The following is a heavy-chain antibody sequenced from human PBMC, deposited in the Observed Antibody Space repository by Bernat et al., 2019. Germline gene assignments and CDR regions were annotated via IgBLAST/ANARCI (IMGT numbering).Heavy chain of an antibody. CDR3: ARESGYCSGGSCYSQGYFDY. Sequence: QVQLVQSGAEVKKPGASVKVSCKASGYTFTGYYKHWVRQAPGQGLEWMGRINPNSGGTNYAQKFQGRVTMTRDTSISTAYMELSRLRSDDTAVYYCARESGYCSGGSCYSQGYFDYWGQGTLVTVSS. CDR1: GYTFTGYY. V-gene: IGHV1-2*06. J-gene: IGHJ4*02. CDR2: INPNSGGT. D-gene: IGHD2-15*01.